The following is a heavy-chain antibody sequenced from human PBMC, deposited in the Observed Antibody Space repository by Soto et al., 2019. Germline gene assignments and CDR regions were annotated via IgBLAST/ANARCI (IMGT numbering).Heavy chain of an antibody. CDR1: GYSFTSYW. D-gene: IGHD3-10*01. V-gene: IGHV5-10-1*01. CDR2: IDPSDSYT. J-gene: IGHJ6*02. CDR3: ASLYSGSDYNDYYYGMDV. Sequence: PGESPKISCKGSGYSFTSYWISWVRQMPGKGLEWMGRIDPSDSYTNYSPSFQGHVTISADKSISTAYLQWSSLKASDTAMYYCASLYSGSDYNDYYYGMDVWGQGTTVTVSS.